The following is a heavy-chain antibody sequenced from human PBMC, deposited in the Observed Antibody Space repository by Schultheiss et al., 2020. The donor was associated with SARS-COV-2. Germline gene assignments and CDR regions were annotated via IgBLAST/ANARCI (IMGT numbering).Heavy chain of an antibody. Sequence: SQTLSLTCAVHGGSFSGYYWSWIRQPPGKGLEWIGEINHSGSTNYNPSLKSRVTISVDTSKNQFSLKLSSVTAADTAVYYCARLSRARVVVVAAAALAFDIWGQGTMVTVSS. CDR2: INHSGST. CDR1: GGSFSGYY. D-gene: IGHD2-2*01. J-gene: IGHJ3*02. CDR3: ARLSRARVVVVAAAALAFDI. V-gene: IGHV4-34*01.